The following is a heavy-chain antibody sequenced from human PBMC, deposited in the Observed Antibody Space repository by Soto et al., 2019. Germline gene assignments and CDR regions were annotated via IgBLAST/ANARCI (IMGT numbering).Heavy chain of an antibody. CDR1: GATFKTES. J-gene: IGHJ3*02. V-gene: IGHV1-69*13. Sequence: QVHLVQSGAEVRRPASSVKVSCRFSGATFKTESVNWVRQAPGQGLQWMGNILPICASAVYAPRFQDRVTITADQATNTAYMELSNLTSHDTAVYFCARGHEYGGNSDAFDIWGQGTVVIVSS. CDR2: ILPICASA. D-gene: IGHD4-17*01. CDR3: ARGHEYGGNSDAFDI.